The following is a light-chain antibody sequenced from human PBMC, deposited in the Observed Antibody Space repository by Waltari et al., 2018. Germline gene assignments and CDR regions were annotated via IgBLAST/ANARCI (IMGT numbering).Light chain of an antibody. V-gene: IGKV3-11*01. J-gene: IGKJ1*01. CDR3: QQRTDWPRT. Sequence: EIVLTQSPATLSLSPGERATLSCRASQSVSSYLGWYQQTPGQAPRLLIYDASNRATGIPARFSGSGSGTDFTLTISSLEPEDFAVYYCQQRTDWPRTFGQGTKVEIK. CDR2: DAS. CDR1: QSVSSY.